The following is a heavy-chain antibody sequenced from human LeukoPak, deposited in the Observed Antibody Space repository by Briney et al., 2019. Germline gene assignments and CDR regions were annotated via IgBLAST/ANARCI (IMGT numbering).Heavy chain of an antibody. CDR3: ARLMTYYYDSSGYFDAFDI. J-gene: IGHJ3*02. CDR2: IYYSGST. V-gene: IGHV4-31*03. D-gene: IGHD3-22*01. CDR1: GGSISSGGYY. Sequence: SETLSLTCTVSGGSISSGGYYWSWIRQHPGKGLEWIGYIYYSGSTYYNPSLKSRVTISVDTSKNQFSLKLSSVTAADTAVYYCARLMTYYYDSSGYFDAFDIWSQGTMVTVSS.